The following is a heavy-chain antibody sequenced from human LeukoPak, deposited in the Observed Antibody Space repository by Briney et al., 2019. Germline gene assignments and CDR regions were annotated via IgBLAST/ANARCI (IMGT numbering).Heavy chain of an antibody. CDR2: ISAYNGNT. Sequence: ASVKVSCKASGYTFTSYGISWVRQAPGQGLEWMGWISAYNGNTNYAQKLQGRVTMTTDTSTSTAYMELRSLRSDDTAVYYCARDMHDYGDYVLPYWGQGTLVTVPS. D-gene: IGHD4-17*01. CDR1: GYTFTSYG. J-gene: IGHJ4*02. V-gene: IGHV1-18*01. CDR3: ARDMHDYGDYVLPY.